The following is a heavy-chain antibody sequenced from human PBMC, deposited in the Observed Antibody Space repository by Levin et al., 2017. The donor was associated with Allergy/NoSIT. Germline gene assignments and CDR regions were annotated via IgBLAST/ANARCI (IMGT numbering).Heavy chain of an antibody. D-gene: IGHD1-14*01. CDR2: INHSGST. CDR3: ARVLSTVSAPLDYFDY. CDR1: GGSFSGYY. Sequence: SETLSLTCAVYGGSFSGYYWTWIRQPPGKGLEWIGEINHSGSTKYNPSLESRLTISVDTSKNQFSLKLTSVTAADTALYYCARVLSTVSAPLDYFDYWGQGTLVTVSS. V-gene: IGHV4-34*01. J-gene: IGHJ4*02.